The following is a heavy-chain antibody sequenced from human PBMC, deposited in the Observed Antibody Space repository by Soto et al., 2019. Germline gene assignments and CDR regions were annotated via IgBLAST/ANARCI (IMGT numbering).Heavy chain of an antibody. CDR2: TYYRSKWYN. J-gene: IGHJ4*02. Sequence: QVQLQQSGPGLVKPSQTLLLTCAISGDSVSNNSAAWNWIRQSPPRGLEWLGRTYYRSKWYNDYPASVKSRLTINPDTSKNQFSLQLNSVTPEDTAVYYCARVHSVTGYFDYWGQGTLVTVSS. V-gene: IGHV6-1*01. D-gene: IGHD2-21*02. CDR1: GDSVSNNSAA. CDR3: ARVHSVTGYFDY.